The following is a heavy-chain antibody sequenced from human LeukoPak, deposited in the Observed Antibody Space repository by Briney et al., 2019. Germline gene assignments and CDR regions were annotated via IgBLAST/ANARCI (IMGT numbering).Heavy chain of an antibody. Sequence: PSETPSLTCTVSGASISSANHYWGWIRQPPGKRLEWIGNIYYSGTTFYNPSLNGRVTISIDTSKNQFSLKLKSVTAADTGVYYCERRTAAAGIDYWGQGILVAVSS. CDR2: IYYSGTT. D-gene: IGHD2-15*01. J-gene: IGHJ4*02. V-gene: IGHV4-39*01. CDR1: GASISSANHY. CDR3: ERRTAAAGIDY.